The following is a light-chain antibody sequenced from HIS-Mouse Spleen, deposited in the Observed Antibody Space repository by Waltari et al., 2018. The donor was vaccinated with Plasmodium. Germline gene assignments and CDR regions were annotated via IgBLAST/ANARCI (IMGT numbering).Light chain of an antibody. CDR3: QQYDNPALT. Sequence: DIQMTQSPSSLSASVGDSVTITCQASQEINHYLNWYQQKPGKAPKLLIYDASNLETGVPSRFSGSGSGTDFTFTISSLQPEDIATYYCQQYDNPALTFGGGTKVEIK. CDR1: QEINHY. CDR2: DAS. J-gene: IGKJ4*01. V-gene: IGKV1-33*01.